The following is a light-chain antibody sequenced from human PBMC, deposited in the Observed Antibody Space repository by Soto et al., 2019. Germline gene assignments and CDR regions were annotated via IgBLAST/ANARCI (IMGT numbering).Light chain of an antibody. CDR3: QHYSSDSRT. CDR1: QRMSGF. V-gene: IGKV1-5*01. Sequence: DIQMTQSPSTLSASVGDRVTITCRASQRMSGFLAWYQQKPGKAPQLLISDASSLESGIPSRFSGGGSGTEFTLIISSLQPEDFATYYCQHYSSDSRTFGQGTKVDIK. CDR2: DAS. J-gene: IGKJ1*01.